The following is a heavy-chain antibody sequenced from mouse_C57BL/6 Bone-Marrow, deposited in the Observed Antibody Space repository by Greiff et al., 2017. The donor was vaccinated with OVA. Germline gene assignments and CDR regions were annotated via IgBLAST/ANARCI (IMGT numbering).Heavy chain of an antibody. D-gene: IGHD1-1*01. CDR3: ARERYGSSYNAMDY. Sequence: VQLKQPGAELVRPGTSVKLSCKASGYTFTSYWMHWVKQRPGQGLEWIGVIDPSDSYTNYNQKFKGKATLTVDTSSSTAYMQLSSLTSEDSAVYYCARERYGSSYNAMDYWGQGTSVTVSS. CDR2: IDPSDSYT. CDR1: GYTFTSYW. J-gene: IGHJ4*01. V-gene: IGHV1-59*01.